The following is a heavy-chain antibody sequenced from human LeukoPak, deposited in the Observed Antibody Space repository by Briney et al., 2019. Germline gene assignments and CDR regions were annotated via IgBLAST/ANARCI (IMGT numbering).Heavy chain of an antibody. CDR3: ARRVYEDKKDAFDI. Sequence: GGSLEISGQGSGYSFTSYWSGGVRQMPGKGREGGGIIYPGDSDTRYSPAFQGQVTISVDKSINTAYLQWSSLKASDTAMYYCARRVYEDKKDAFDIWGQGTMVTVSS. J-gene: IGHJ3*02. D-gene: IGHD5/OR15-5a*01. CDR2: IYPGDSDT. V-gene: IGHV5-51*01. CDR1: GYSFTSYW.